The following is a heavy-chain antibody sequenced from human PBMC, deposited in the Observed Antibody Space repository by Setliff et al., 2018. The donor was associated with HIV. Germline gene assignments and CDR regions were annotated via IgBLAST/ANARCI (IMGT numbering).Heavy chain of an antibody. CDR2: IHTSGST. D-gene: IGHD5-12*01. V-gene: IGHV4-61*09. CDR3: ARGRKRDGYNFYYYYMDV. Sequence: PSETLSLTCTVSGDSISSGSYYWSWIRQPAGEGLEWIGQIHTSGSTNYNPSLKSRVTISIDTSNNQFSLQLSSVTAADTAVYFCARGRKRDGYNFYYYYMDVWDKGTTVTVSS. J-gene: IGHJ6*03. CDR1: GDSISSGSYY.